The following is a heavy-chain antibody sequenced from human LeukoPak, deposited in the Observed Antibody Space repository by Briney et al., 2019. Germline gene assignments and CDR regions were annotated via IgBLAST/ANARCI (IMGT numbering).Heavy chain of an antibody. CDR3: ARRMGEELVAFGI. V-gene: IGHV3-48*02. Sequence: GGSLRLSCAAYGFTVSSDSMNWVRQAPGKGLEWVSYISSSSTTIYFADSVKGRFTISRDNAKNSLYLQMNSLRDEDTAVYYSARRMGEELVAFGIWGQGTMVTVSS. CDR2: ISSSSTTI. CDR1: GFTVSSDS. J-gene: IGHJ3*02. D-gene: IGHD3-16*01.